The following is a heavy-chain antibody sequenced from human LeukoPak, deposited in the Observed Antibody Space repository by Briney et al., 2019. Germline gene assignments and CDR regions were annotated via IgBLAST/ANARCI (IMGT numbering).Heavy chain of an antibody. J-gene: IGHJ5*02. V-gene: IGHV3-53*01. CDR2: IHSSGGT. CDR3: IVFGDSNH. Sequence: GGTLRLSCAASGFTGSNNYMSWVRQAPGKGLEWVSAIHSSGGTYYADSVKGRFTISRDTSKNTLYLQINSLRVEDTAVYYCIVFGDSNHWGQGTLVTVSS. D-gene: IGHD4-17*01. CDR1: GFTGSNNY.